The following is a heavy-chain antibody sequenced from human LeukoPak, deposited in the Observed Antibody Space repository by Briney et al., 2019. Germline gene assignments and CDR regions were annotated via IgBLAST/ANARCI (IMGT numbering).Heavy chain of an antibody. CDR1: GYTLTELS. D-gene: IGHD3-22*01. Sequence: ASVKVSCKVSGYTLTELSMHWVRQAPGKGLEWMGGFDPEDGETIYAQKFQGRVTMTRDTSTSTVYMELSSLRSEDTAVYYCARSDSSGYYTFDYWGQGTLVTVSS. CDR3: ARSDSSGYYTFDY. CDR2: FDPEDGET. V-gene: IGHV1-24*01. J-gene: IGHJ4*02.